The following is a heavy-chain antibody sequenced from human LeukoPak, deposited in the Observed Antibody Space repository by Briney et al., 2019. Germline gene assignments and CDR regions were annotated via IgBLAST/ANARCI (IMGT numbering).Heavy chain of an antibody. CDR1: GGSISSGGYY. D-gene: IGHD4-11*01. CDR2: IYYSGST. CDR3: ARGSNYAVFHY. Sequence: SETLSLTCTVSGGSISSGGYYWSWIRQHPGKGLEWIGYIYYSGSTYYNPSLKSRVTISVDTSKNQFPLTLRSVTAAHTPVYYCARGSNYAVFHYWGQGTLVTVSS. J-gene: IGHJ4*02. V-gene: IGHV4-31*03.